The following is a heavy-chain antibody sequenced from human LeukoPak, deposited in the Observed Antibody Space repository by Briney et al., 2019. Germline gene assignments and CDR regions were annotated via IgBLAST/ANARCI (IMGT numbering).Heavy chain of an antibody. Sequence: APVKASCYAFEHTYTRYYTTSGREAPGQGLECRRWSNPNSGGRNYAQKFQGRVTMTRDTSISTADMELTRRRSDDTAVYYCARAYVTSWYYFDCWGRGSLVTVSS. CDR2: SNPNSGGR. J-gene: IGHJ4*02. D-gene: IGHD2-2*01. CDR1: EHTYTRYY. V-gene: IGHV1-2*02. CDR3: ARAYVTSWYYFDC.